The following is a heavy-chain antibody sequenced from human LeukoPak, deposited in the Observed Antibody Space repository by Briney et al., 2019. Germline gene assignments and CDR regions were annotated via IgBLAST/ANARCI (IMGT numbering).Heavy chain of an antibody. Sequence: GGSLRLSCAASGFTFSSYAMSWVRQAPGKGLEWVSAISGSGVSTYYADSVKGRFTISRDNSKNTLYLQMNSLRAEDTAVYYCAKDRSDYGGYPPGAFDIWGQGTMVTVSS. D-gene: IGHD4-17*01. CDR1: GFTFSSYA. CDR2: ISGSGVST. J-gene: IGHJ3*02. V-gene: IGHV3-23*01. CDR3: AKDRSDYGGYPPGAFDI.